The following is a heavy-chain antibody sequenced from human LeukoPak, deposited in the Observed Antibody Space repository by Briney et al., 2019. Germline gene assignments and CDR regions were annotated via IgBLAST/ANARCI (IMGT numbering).Heavy chain of an antibody. V-gene: IGHV3-66*01. CDR1: GFTVSSNY. J-gene: IGHJ4*02. CDR2: IYSGGST. CDR3: AKDLDTFGGVIVITPFDY. Sequence: GGSLRLSCAASGFTVSSNYMSWVRQAPGKGLEWVSVIYSGGSTYYADSEKGRFTISRDNSKNTLYLQMNSLRAEDTAVYYCAKDLDTFGGVIVITPFDYWGQGTLVTVSS. D-gene: IGHD3-16*02.